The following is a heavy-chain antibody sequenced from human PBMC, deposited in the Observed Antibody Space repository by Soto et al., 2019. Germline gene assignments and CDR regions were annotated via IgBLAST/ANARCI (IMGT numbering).Heavy chain of an antibody. CDR2: IKQDGSEK. D-gene: IGHD3-3*01. CDR1: EFLCSSDW. J-gene: IGHJ6*02. V-gene: IGHV3-7*01. Sequence: PGGSLRLTVAASEFLCSSDWMSWVRQAPGKGLEWVANIKQDGSEKYYVDSVKGRFTISRDNAKNSLYLQMNSLRAEDTAVYYCARDRYSYYDFWSGSLPYYYYGMDVWGQGTTVTVSS. CDR3: ARDRYSYYDFWSGSLPYYYYGMDV.